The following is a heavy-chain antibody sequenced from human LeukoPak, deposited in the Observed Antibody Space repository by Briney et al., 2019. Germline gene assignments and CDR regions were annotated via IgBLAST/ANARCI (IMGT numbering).Heavy chain of an antibody. V-gene: IGHV4-34*01. D-gene: IGHD1-26*01. Sequence: PSETLSLTCTVSGGSISSYYWSWIRQPPGKGLEWIGEINHSGSTNYNPSLKSRVTISVDTSKNQFSLKLSSVTAADTAVYYCARRARLRGSAFDYWGQGTLVTVSS. CDR2: INHSGST. J-gene: IGHJ4*02. CDR3: ARRARLRGSAFDY. CDR1: GGSISSYY.